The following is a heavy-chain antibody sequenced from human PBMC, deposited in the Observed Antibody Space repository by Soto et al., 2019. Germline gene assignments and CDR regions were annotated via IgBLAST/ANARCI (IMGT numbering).Heavy chain of an antibody. J-gene: IGHJ1*01. D-gene: IGHD1-1*01. V-gene: IGHV1-69*01. CDR3: GRDARSFTVTTSSDDLEH. Sequence: QAQLMQSGAEVKEPGSSVKVSCKASGGTFSGYAISWVRQAPGQGLEWLGGIIPIFGITNYAQKFQNRLTIAADESSATVYRDLRSPTSEASASYSCGRDARSFTVTTSSDDLEHWGQSTRV. CDR2: IIPIFGIT. CDR1: GGTFSGYA.